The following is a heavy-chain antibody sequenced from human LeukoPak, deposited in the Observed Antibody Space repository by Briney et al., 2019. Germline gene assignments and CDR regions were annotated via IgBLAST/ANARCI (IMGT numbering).Heavy chain of an antibody. D-gene: IGHD3-22*01. Sequence: GGSLGLSCAASGFTFSSYGMHWVRQAPGKGLEWVAVISYDGSNKYYADSVKGRFTISRDNSKNTLYLQMNSLRAEDTAVYYCRVVITTTDYWGQGTLVTVSS. CDR2: ISYDGSNK. J-gene: IGHJ4*02. CDR1: GFTFSSYG. V-gene: IGHV3-30*03. CDR3: RVVITTTDY.